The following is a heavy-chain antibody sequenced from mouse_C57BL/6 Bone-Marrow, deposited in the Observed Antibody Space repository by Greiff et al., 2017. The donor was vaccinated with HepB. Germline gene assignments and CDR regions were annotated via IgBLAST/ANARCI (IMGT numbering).Heavy chain of an antibody. D-gene: IGHD2-2*01. CDR3: ARFGYGNYFDY. Sequence: QVHVKQPGAELVKPGASVKMSCKASGYTFTSYWITWVKQRPGQGLEWIGDIYPGSGSTNYNEKFKSKATLTVDASSSTAYMQLSSLTSEDSAVYYCARFGYGNYFDYWGQGTTLTVSS. J-gene: IGHJ2*01. V-gene: IGHV1-55*01. CDR1: GYTFTSYW. CDR2: IYPGSGST.